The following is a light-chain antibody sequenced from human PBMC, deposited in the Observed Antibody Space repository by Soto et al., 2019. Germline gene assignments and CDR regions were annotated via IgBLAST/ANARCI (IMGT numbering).Light chain of an antibody. CDR2: GAS. J-gene: IGKJ5*01. Sequence: IVMTQSRATLSVSPGERATLYCKASQRISSNLAWYQQKPSQPPRLLIYGASTRASGIPARFSGSGSGTEFTLTISGLQSEDFALYYCQQYNIWPPYTFGQGTRLEIK. CDR3: QQYNIWPPYT. CDR1: QRISSN. V-gene: IGKV3-15*01.